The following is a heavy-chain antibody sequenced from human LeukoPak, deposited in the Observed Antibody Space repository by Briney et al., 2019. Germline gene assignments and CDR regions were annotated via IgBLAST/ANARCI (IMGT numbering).Heavy chain of an antibody. D-gene: IGHD2-21*01. Sequence: GGSLRLSCAASGFTFSSYSMNWVRQAPGKGLEWVSSITSSSSIYYADSVKGRFTISRDNAKNSLYLQMNSLRAEDTAVYYCANVHPEAVSARRGALDFWGQGTLVTVSS. CDR1: GFTFSSYS. CDR2: ITSSSSI. V-gene: IGHV3-21*01. CDR3: ANVHPEAVSARRGALDF. J-gene: IGHJ4*02.